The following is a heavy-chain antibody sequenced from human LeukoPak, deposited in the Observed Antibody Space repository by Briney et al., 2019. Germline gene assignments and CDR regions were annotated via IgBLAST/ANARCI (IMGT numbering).Heavy chain of an antibody. CDR1: GDSVSSKNGA. D-gene: IGHD2-2*02. Sequence: SQTLSITCAISGDSVSSKNGAWNWIRQSPSRGLEWLGRTYYRSKWYDDYAESLKGRITISPDTSKNQFSLQLNSVTPEDTAVYYCASHVGTSSWYTFDYWGQGTLVTVSS. V-gene: IGHV6-1*01. CDR3: ASHVGTSSWYTFDY. J-gene: IGHJ4*02. CDR2: TYYRSKWYD.